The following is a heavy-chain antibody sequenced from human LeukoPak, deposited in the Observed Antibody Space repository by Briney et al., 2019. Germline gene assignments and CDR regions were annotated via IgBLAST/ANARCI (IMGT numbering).Heavy chain of an antibody. CDR1: GFTFSSYA. D-gene: IGHD3-22*01. CDR3: ARAHYDSSGAASN. CDR2: ISYDGSNK. Sequence: GGSLRLSCAASGFTFSSYAMHWVRQAPGKGLEWVAVISYDGSNKYYADSVKGRFTISRDNSKNTLYLQMNSLRAEDTAVHYCARAHYDSSGAASNWGQGTLGTVSS. V-gene: IGHV3-30*04. J-gene: IGHJ4*02.